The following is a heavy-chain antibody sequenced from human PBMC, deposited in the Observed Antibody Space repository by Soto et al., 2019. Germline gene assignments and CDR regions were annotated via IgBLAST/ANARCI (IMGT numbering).Heavy chain of an antibody. CDR3: AKAAYDFGSGYYFDY. CDR2: ISWNSGSI. J-gene: IGHJ4*02. V-gene: IGHV3-9*01. D-gene: IGHD3-3*01. CDR1: GFTFDDYA. Sequence: PGGSLRLSCAASGFTFDDYAMHWVRQAPGKGLEWVSGISWNSGSIGYEDSVKGRFTISRDNAKNSLYLQMNSLRSEDTALYYCAKAAYDFGSGYYFDYGGQGTLVTVSS.